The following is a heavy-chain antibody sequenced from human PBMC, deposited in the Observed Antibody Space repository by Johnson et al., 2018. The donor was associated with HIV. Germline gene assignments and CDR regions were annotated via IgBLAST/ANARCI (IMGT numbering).Heavy chain of an antibody. CDR3: ARGGAGTNAFDI. CDR1: GFTFSSYA. CDR2: IKQDGSEK. V-gene: IGHV3-7*01. J-gene: IGHJ3*02. Sequence: VQLVESGGGVVKPGGSLGLSCAASGFTFSSYAMSWVRQAPGRGLEWVANIKQDGSEKYYVDRVKGRFTISRDNAKNSLYLQMNSLRAEDTAVYYCARGGAGTNAFDIWGQGTMVTVSS. D-gene: IGHD6-19*01.